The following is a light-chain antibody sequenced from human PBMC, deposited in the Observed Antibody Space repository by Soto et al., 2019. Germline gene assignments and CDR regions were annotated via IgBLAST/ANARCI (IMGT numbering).Light chain of an antibody. CDR3: QERSDWPST. Sequence: EIVLTQSPATLSLSPEERATLSCRASQSCSRYLAWYQQKPGQAPRLLIYDASNRATGIPARFSGSGSGTDFTFTLSGLEPEDFAGYYCQERSDWPSTFGGGTKLQIK. CDR1: QSCSRY. CDR2: DAS. V-gene: IGKV3-11*01. J-gene: IGKJ4*01.